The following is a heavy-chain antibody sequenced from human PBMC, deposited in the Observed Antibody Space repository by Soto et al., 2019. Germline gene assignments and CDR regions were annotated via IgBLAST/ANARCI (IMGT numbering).Heavy chain of an antibody. Sequence: ASVKVSCKASGYTFASYDINWVRQATGQGLEWMGWMNPNSGNTGYAQKFQGRVTMTRNTSISTAYMELSSLRSEDTAVYYCARGRRRAIYDFWSGYPIDYWGQGTLVTVSS. CDR1: GYTFASYD. D-gene: IGHD3-3*01. J-gene: IGHJ4*02. CDR3: ARGRRRAIYDFWSGYPIDY. V-gene: IGHV1-8*01. CDR2: MNPNSGNT.